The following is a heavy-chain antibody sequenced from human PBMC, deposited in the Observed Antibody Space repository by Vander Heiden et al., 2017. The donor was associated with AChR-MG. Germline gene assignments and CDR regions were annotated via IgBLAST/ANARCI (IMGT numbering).Heavy chain of an antibody. CDR3: AKDYYYDSSGYYLFDY. Sequence: EVQLLESGGGLVQPGGSLRLSCAASGFTFSSHAMSWVRQAPGKGLEWVSAISGSGGSTYYADSVKGRFTISRDNSKNTLYLQMNSLRAEDTAVYYCAKDYYYDSSGYYLFDYWGQGTLVTVSS. CDR1: GFTFSSHA. D-gene: IGHD3-22*01. CDR2: ISGSGGST. J-gene: IGHJ4*02. V-gene: IGHV3-23*01.